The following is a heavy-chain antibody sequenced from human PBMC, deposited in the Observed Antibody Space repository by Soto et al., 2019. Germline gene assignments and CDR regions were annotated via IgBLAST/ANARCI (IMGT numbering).Heavy chain of an antibody. J-gene: IGHJ6*03. Sequence: GGSLRLSCAASGFTFRSYAMHWVRQAPGKGLEYVSGLSRNGGSTYYANSVKGRFTISRDNSKNTLYLQMGSLRAEDMAVYYCAIGYYASGSYPHFMDVWGKGPTVTVSS. CDR3: AIGYYASGSYPHFMDV. CDR2: LSRNGGST. V-gene: IGHV3-64*01. CDR1: GFTFRSYA. D-gene: IGHD3-10*01.